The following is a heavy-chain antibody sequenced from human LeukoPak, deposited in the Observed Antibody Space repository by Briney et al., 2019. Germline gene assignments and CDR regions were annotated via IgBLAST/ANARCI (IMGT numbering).Heavy chain of an antibody. CDR2: ISAYNGNT. D-gene: IGHD6-19*01. J-gene: IGHJ4*02. CDR3: ARGGGVGAVADHFDY. V-gene: IGHV1-18*01. Sequence: ASVKVSCKASGYIFTSYAISWVRQAPGQGLEWMGWISAYNGNTDYAQKLQGRVTMTTDTSTRTAYMELRSLRSDDTAVYYCARGGGVGAVADHFDYWGQGTLVTVSS. CDR1: GYIFTSYA.